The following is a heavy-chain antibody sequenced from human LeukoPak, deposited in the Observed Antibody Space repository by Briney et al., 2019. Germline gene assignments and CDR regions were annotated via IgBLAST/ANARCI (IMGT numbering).Heavy chain of an antibody. Sequence: ASVKVSCKASGYTFTGYYMHWVRQAPGQGLEWMGWINPNSGGTNYAQKFQGRATMTRDTSISTAYMELSRLRSDDTAVYYCARVGRYVWGSYRYPRFDPWGQGTLVTVSS. CDR1: GYTFTGYY. CDR3: ARVGRYVWGSYRYPRFDP. D-gene: IGHD3-16*02. CDR2: INPNSGGT. V-gene: IGHV1-2*02. J-gene: IGHJ5*02.